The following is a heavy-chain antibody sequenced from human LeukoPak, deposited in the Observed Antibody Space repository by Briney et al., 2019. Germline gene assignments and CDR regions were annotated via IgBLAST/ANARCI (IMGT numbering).Heavy chain of an antibody. Sequence: SETLSLTCTVSGGSISSYYWSWIRQPAGKGLEWIGHFYPSGSTNFNPSLKRRITMSVDTSRNQFSLKLSSVTAADTALYYCWRQATRTAAASAAYSGQRVPATAPS. CDR2: FYPSGST. J-gene: IGHJ4*02. V-gene: IGHV4-4*07. D-gene: IGHD6-13*01. CDR3: WRQATRTAAASAAY. CDR1: GGSISSYY.